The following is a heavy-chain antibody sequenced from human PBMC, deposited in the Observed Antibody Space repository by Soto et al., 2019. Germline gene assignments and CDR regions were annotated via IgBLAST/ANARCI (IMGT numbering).Heavy chain of an antibody. CDR1: GFTFSSYG. Sequence: GGSLRLSCAASGFTFSSYGMHWVRQDPGKGLEWVAVIWYDGSNKYYADSVKGRFTISRDNSKNTLYLQMNSLRAEDTAVYYCARGGVYDYYYYGMDVWGQGTTVTVSS. CDR3: ARGGVYDYYYYGMDV. D-gene: IGHD3-16*01. CDR2: IWYDGSNK. V-gene: IGHV3-33*01. J-gene: IGHJ6*02.